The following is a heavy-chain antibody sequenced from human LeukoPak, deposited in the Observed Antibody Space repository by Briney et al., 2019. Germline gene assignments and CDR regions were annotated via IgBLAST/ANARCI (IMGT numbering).Heavy chain of an antibody. J-gene: IGHJ4*02. CDR2: ISSSSSYI. CDR1: GFTFSSYS. CDR3: ARDSYGDFDY. D-gene: IGHD4-17*01. V-gene: IGHV3-21*01. Sequence: GGSLRLSCAASGFTFSSYSMNWVRQAPGKGLEWVSSISSSSSYIYYADSVKGRFTISRDNAKNSLYLQMNSLRAGDTAVCYCARDSYGDFDYWGQGTLVTVSS.